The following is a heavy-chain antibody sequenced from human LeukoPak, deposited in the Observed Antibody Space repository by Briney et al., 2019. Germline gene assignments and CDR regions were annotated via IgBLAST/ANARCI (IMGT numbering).Heavy chain of an antibody. J-gene: IGHJ5*02. CDR3: ANFWPRGFDP. V-gene: IGHV3-30*07. D-gene: IGHD3-3*01. CDR1: GFTFSSYA. Sequence: GGSLRLSCAASGFTFSSYAMHWVRQAPGKGLEWVAVISYDGSNKYYADSVKGRFTISRDNSKNTLYLQMNSLRAEDTAVYYCANFWPRGFDPWGQGTLVTVSS. CDR2: ISYDGSNK.